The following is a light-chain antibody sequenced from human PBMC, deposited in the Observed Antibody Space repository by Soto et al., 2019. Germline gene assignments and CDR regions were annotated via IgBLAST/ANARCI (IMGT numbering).Light chain of an antibody. CDR3: QQYNSCPPS. CDR2: GAS. CDR1: QSVSGY. J-gene: IGKJ1*01. Sequence: EIEMTQSPAILSVSAGERATLSCRASQSVSGYLAWYQQKPGQAPRLLIYGASTRATGIPARFSGSGSGTEFTLTISSLQSEDFAVYYCQQYNSCPPSFGEGTKVEIK. V-gene: IGKV3-15*01.